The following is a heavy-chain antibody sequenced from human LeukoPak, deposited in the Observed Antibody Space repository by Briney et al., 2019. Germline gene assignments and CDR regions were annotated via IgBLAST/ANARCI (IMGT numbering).Heavy chain of an antibody. J-gene: IGHJ6*04. CDR2: ISYDGSNK. V-gene: IGHV3-30*18. CDR3: AKSASGYDILTGYLAASGLDV. D-gene: IGHD3-9*01. CDR1: GFTFSSYG. Sequence: GGSLRLSCAASGFTFSSYGMHWVRQAPGKGLEWVAVISYDGSNKYYADSVKGRFTISRDNSKNTLYLQMNSLRAEDTAVYYCAKSASGYDILTGYLAASGLDVWGKGTTVTVSS.